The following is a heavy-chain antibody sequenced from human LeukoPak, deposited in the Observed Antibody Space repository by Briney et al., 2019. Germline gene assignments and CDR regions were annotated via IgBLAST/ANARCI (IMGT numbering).Heavy chain of an antibody. J-gene: IGHJ5*02. V-gene: IGHV1-24*01. D-gene: IGHD6-13*01. CDR2: FDPEDGET. Sequence: GASVKVSCKVSGYTLTELSMHWVRQAPGKGLEWMGGFDPEDGETIYAQKFQGRVTITADKSTSTAYMELSSLRSEDTAVYYCARSSSSSWANWFDPWGQGTLVTVSS. CDR3: ARSSSSSWANWFDP. CDR1: GYTLTELS.